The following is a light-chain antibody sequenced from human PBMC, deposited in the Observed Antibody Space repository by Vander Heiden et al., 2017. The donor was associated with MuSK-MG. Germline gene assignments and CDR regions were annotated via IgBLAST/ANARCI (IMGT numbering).Light chain of an antibody. V-gene: IGKV3-11*01. CDR2: DAS. CDR1: QSVSSY. J-gene: IGKJ4*01. CDR3: QQRSNWPLT. Sequence: EIVLTQSPATLSLSPGARATLSCRASQSVSSYLAWFQQNPGQAPRLLIHDASSGSGTDFTLTISSLEPEDFAVYYCQQRSNWPLTFGGGTKVEIK.